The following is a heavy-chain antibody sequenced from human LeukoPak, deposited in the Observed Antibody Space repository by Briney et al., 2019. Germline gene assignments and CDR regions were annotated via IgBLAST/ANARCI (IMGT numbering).Heavy chain of an antibody. CDR1: GGSFSGYY. CDR2: INHSGST. CDR3: ATRPLYYDYVWGSYRSHSYYFDY. Sequence: LETLSLTCAAYGGSFSGYYWSWIRQPPGKGLEWIGEINHSGSTNYNPSLKSRVTISVDTSKNQFSLKLSSVTAADTAVYYCATRPLYYDYVWGSYRSHSYYFDYWGQGTLVTVSS. D-gene: IGHD3-16*02. V-gene: IGHV4-34*01. J-gene: IGHJ4*02.